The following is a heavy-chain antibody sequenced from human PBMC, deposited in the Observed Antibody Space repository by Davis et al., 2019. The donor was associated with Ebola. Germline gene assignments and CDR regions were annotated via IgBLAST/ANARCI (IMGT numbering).Heavy chain of an antibody. CDR3: AKGGDARGIAAAGTEAHY. Sequence: GGSLRLSCAASGFTFSGSAMHWVRQASGKGLEWVGRIRSKANSYATAYAASVKGRFTISRDDSKNTLYLQMNSLRAEDTAVYYCAKGGDARGIAAAGTEAHYWGQGTLVTVSS. CDR1: GFTFSGSA. CDR2: IRSKANSYAT. J-gene: IGHJ4*02. D-gene: IGHD6-13*01. V-gene: IGHV3-73*01.